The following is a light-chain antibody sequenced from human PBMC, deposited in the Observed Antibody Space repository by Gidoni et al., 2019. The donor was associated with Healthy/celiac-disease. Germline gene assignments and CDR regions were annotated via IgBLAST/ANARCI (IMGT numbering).Light chain of an antibody. Sequence: SYVLTQPPSVSVAPGQTARITWGGNNIGSKSVHWYQQKPGQAPVLVVYDDSERHSGIPERFSGSNSGNTATLTISRVEAGDEADYYCQVWDISSDHVVFGGGTKLTVL. CDR1: NIGSKS. V-gene: IGLV3-21*02. CDR2: DDS. J-gene: IGLJ2*01. CDR3: QVWDISSDHVV.